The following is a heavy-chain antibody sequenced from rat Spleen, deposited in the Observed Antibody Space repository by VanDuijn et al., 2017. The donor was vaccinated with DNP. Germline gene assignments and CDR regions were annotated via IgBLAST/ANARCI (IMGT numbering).Heavy chain of an antibody. Sequence: EVKLVESGGDLVQPGGSLRLSCEGSGFLFNNDWLTWIRQAPGKGLEWVASISSNIDTTYYSDSVKGRFTISRDHAKSTVYLQMNSLRSEDTAIYYCARSGDDNWFAHWGQGTLVTVSS. CDR3: ARSGDDNWFAH. CDR1: GFLFNNDW. V-gene: IGHV5-31*01. D-gene: IGHD1-1*01. CDR2: ISSNIDTT. J-gene: IGHJ3*01.